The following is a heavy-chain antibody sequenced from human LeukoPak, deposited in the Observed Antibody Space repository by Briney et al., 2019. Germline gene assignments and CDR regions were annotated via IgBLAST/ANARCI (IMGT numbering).Heavy chain of an antibody. D-gene: IGHD3-9*01. CDR2: ISYDGSNK. V-gene: IGHV3-30*18. CDR3: AKDVNRSLRYFDWLLPAEYFQH. CDR1: GFTFSSYG. J-gene: IGHJ1*01. Sequence: GRSLRLSCAASGFTFSSYGMHWVRQAPGKGLEGVAVISYDGSNKYYADSVKGRFTISRDNSKNTLYLQMNSLRAEDTAVYYCAKDVNRSLRYFDWLLPAEYFQHWGQGTLVTVSS.